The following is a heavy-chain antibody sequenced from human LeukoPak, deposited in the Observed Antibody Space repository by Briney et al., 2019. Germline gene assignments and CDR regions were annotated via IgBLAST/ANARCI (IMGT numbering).Heavy chain of an antibody. V-gene: IGHV3-64*01. CDR2: ISSNGGST. Sequence: GGSLRLSCAASGFTFSSYAMHWVRQAPGKGLEYVSAISSNGGSTYYANSVKGRFTIFRDNSKNTLYLQMGSLRAEDMAVYYCARGPTYYDFWSGYPSGWFDPWGQGTLVTVSS. CDR1: GFTFSSYA. J-gene: IGHJ5*02. D-gene: IGHD3-3*01. CDR3: ARGPTYYDFWSGYPSGWFDP.